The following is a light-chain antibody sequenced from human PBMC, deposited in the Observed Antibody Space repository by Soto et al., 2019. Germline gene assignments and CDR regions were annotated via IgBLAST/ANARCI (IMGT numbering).Light chain of an antibody. V-gene: IGKV3-20*01. CDR3: QQYGSSPWT. CDR1: QSVSSSY. Sequence: IVLTQSPGTLSLSPGERATLSCMASQSVSSSYLAWYQQKPGQAPRLLIYGASSRATGIPDRFSGSGSGTDFTLTISRLEPEDFAVYYCQQYGSSPWTFGQGTKVDIK. CDR2: GAS. J-gene: IGKJ1*01.